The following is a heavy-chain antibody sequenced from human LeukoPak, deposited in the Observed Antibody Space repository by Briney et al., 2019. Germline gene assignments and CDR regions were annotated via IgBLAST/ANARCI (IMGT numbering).Heavy chain of an antibody. V-gene: IGHV3-30*04. D-gene: IGHD5-24*01. Sequence: GGSLRLSCAASGFDLNNYAMHWVRQAPGKGLEWVTLISYSGDNTYYADSVKGRFTFSRDKPKNTLYLQMNSLRPEDSAVYFCASDPRDGGQNVWGKGTTVTVSS. CDR1: GFDLNNYA. J-gene: IGHJ6*04. CDR2: ISYSGDNT. CDR3: ASDPRDGGQNV.